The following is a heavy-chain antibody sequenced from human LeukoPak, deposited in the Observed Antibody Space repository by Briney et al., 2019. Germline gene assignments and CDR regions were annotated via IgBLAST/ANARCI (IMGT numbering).Heavy chain of an antibody. D-gene: IGHD3-16*01. CDR1: GFTFSNYW. V-gene: IGHV3-74*01. J-gene: IGHJ4*02. CDR3: ASSMGPLTEY. Sequence: ESGGSLRLSCEASGFTFSNYWMSWVRQAPGKGLVWVSRINSGGSGTSYADSVEGRFTISRDNAKNTLYLQMNSLRAEDTAVYYCASSMGPLTEYWGQGTLVTVSS. CDR2: INSGGSGT.